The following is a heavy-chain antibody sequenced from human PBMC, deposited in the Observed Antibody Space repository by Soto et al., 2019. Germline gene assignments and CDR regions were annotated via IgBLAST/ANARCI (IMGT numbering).Heavy chain of an antibody. J-gene: IGHJ3*02. CDR1: GFLFSSYA. CDR3: ASDMSAGAFDI. D-gene: IGHD3-10*01. CDR2: ISYDGSNK. Sequence: GGSLRLSCAASGFLFSSYAMHWVRQAPGKGLEWVAVISYDGSNKYYADSVKGPFTISRDNSKNTLYLQMNSLRAEDTAVFYCASDMSAGAFDIWGHETMVT. V-gene: IGHV3-30-3*01.